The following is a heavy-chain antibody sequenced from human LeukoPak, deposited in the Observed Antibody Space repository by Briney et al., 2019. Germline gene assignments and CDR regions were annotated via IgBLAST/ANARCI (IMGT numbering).Heavy chain of an antibody. J-gene: IGHJ4*02. CDR3: AGAQQLWSQTFDY. Sequence: ASVKVSCKAPGGTFSSYAISWVRQAPGQGLEWMGGIIPIFGTANYAQKFQGRVTITADESTSTAYMELSSLRSEDTAVYYCAGAQQLWSQTFDYWGQGTLVTVSS. CDR1: GGTFSSYA. D-gene: IGHD5-18*01. V-gene: IGHV1-69*01. CDR2: IIPIFGTA.